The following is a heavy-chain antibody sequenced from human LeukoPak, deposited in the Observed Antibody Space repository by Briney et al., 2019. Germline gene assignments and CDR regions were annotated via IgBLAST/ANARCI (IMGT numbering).Heavy chain of an antibody. J-gene: IGHJ4*02. V-gene: IGHV4-34*01. CDR1: GGSISDHY. CDR3: ARGPPYIVVVTAIGFFDY. CDR2: INHSEAT. D-gene: IGHD2-21*02. Sequence: SETLSLTCAVYGGSISDHYWSWIRQPPGQGRKWIVKINHSEATNYNPSLKSPVTISVDTSKNQFSLKLSSVTAADTVVYYCARGPPYIVVVTAIGFFDYWGQGTLVTVSS.